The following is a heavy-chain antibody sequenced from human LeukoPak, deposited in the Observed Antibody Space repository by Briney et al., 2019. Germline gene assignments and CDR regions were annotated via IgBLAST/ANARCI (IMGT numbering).Heavy chain of an antibody. CDR3: ATYCSSTSCYIDY. Sequence: GASVKVSCKPSGYTFTVNYMHWGRQAPGQGLGWLGWINPNSGGTNYAQKFQGRVTMTRDTSISTAYMELSRLRSDDTAVYYCATYCSSTSCYIDYWGQGTLVTVSS. J-gene: IGHJ4*02. D-gene: IGHD2-2*02. V-gene: IGHV1-2*02. CDR1: GYTFTVNY. CDR2: INPNSGGT.